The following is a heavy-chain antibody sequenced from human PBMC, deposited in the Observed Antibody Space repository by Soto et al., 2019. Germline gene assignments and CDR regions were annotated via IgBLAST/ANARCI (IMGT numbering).Heavy chain of an antibody. CDR3: GRNGAYAVDY. Sequence: KSSETLSLTCDFSCGSITTNWWSWVRQPPGEGLEWIGEIYHSGNTNYNPSLKSRVTISVDKSKDQFFLKVSYVTAADTAVYYCGRNGAYAVDYWGQGTLVTVSS. CDR2: IYHSGNT. V-gene: IGHV4-4*02. J-gene: IGHJ4*02. D-gene: IGHD4-17*01. CDR1: CGSITTNW.